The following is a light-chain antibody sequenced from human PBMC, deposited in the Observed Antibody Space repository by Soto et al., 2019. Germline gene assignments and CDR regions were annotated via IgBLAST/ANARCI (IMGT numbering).Light chain of an antibody. CDR3: ASWDDSLSETV. CDR1: NFNVKNNY. CDR2: SNN. J-gene: IGLJ7*01. V-gene: IGLV1-47*01. Sequence: QAVLTQPPSLSGTPGQRVTISCSGSNFNVKNNYVYWYQQFAGTAPKLLIYSNNRRPSGVPDRFSGSKSGSSASLAIRGLRPDDEADYYCASWDDSLSETVFGGGTQLTVL.